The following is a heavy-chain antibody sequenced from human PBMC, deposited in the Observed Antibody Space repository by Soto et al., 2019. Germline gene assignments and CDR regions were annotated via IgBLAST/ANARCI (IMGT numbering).Heavy chain of an antibody. CDR2: IHHSEST. CDR3: ARDHDILDSPPRSPHFYYAMDV. V-gene: IGHV4-61*01. D-gene: IGHD3-9*01. CDR1: DGSVSSSSYS. J-gene: IGHJ6*02. Sequence: SETLSLTCTVSDGSVSSSSYSWSWIRQPPGKGLEWIGHIHHSESTKYNPSLESRVTISADTSKNQLSLRLKSVTAADTAAYYCARDHDILDSPPRSPHFYYAMDVWGQGTKVTVSS.